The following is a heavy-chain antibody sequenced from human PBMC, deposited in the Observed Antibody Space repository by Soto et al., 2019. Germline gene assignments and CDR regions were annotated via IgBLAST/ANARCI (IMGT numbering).Heavy chain of an antibody. CDR2: IYYSGGT. D-gene: IGHD2-21*01. CDR1: GGSISSYY. J-gene: IGHJ4*02. V-gene: IGHV4-59*01. Sequence: SETLSLTCNVSGGSISSYYWSWIRQPPGKGLEWIGHIYYSGGTNYNPSLKSRATILIDTSKNQLSLKLTSVTAADTAIYYCAKESPSYCRGVTCYREGPLDYWGQGTLVTVSS. CDR3: AKESPSYCRGVTCYREGPLDY.